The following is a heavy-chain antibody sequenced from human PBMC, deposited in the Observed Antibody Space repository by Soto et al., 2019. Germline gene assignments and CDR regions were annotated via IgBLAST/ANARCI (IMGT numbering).Heavy chain of an antibody. V-gene: IGHV3-7*04. D-gene: IGHD2-21*01. J-gene: IGHJ3*02. Sequence: EVQLVESGGGLVQPGGSLRLSCAASGFTLSNYWMSWVRQAPGKGLEWVANIKQDGSQTHYADSVKGRFTISRDNAKNSVYLQMNSLRAEEPAVYYWAREFVSGLKSAFGMWGQGTVVTVSS. CDR1: GFTLSNYW. CDR3: AREFVSGLKSAFGM. CDR2: IKQDGSQT.